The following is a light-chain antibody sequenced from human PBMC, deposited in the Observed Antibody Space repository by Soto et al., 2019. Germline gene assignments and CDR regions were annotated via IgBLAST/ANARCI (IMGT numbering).Light chain of an antibody. CDR1: QGIRNF. J-gene: IGKJ3*01. CDR2: AAS. Sequence: DIQMTQSPTSLSASVGDRVTITCRASQGIRNFVAWYQQKPGKAPKLLIYAASTLQSGVPSRCSGSGSGTDFTLTINSLQPDDVATYSCQKYSSVPVFGPGTKVEIK. V-gene: IGKV1-27*01. CDR3: QKYSSVPV.